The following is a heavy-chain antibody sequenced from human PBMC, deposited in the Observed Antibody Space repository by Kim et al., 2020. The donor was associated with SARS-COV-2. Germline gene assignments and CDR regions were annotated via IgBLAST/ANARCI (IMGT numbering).Heavy chain of an antibody. CDR3: VKGAWLDY. CDR2: ST. Sequence: STCYAESVKDRFTVSRDSARNPLYVQMNSLGADDTAVYYCVKGAWLDYWGPGTLVTVSS. J-gene: IGHJ4*02. D-gene: IGHD5-12*01. V-gene: IGHV3-23*01.